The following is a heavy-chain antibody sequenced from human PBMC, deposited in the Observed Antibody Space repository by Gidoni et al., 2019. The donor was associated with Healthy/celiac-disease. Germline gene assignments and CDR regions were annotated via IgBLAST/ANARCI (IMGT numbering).Heavy chain of an antibody. Sequence: EVQLVDSGDGFVQPGGSLRLSCAASGFTFSSYGMHLVPQSSGKGLVWVSRIYSDGSSTSYADSGKGRFTISRDNAKNTLYLQMNSLRAEDTAVYYCARVPPPDYDILTGRYYYYGMDVWGQGTTVTVSS. CDR3: ARVPPPDYDILTGRYYYYGMDV. CDR2: IYSDGSST. V-gene: IGHV3-74*01. J-gene: IGHJ6*02. CDR1: GFTFSSYG. D-gene: IGHD3-9*01.